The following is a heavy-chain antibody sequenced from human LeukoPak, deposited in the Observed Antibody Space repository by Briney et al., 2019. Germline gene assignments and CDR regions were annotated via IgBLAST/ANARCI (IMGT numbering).Heavy chain of an antibody. CDR1: GGTFSSYA. Sequence: GASVKVSCKASGGTFSSYAISWVRQAPGQGLEWMGRIIPILGIANYAQKFQGRVTITADKSTSTAYMELSSLRSEDTAVYYCAREPGGRVDTAIGYWGQGALVTVSS. CDR3: AREPGGRVDTAIGY. CDR2: IIPILGIA. V-gene: IGHV1-69*04. D-gene: IGHD5-18*01. J-gene: IGHJ4*02.